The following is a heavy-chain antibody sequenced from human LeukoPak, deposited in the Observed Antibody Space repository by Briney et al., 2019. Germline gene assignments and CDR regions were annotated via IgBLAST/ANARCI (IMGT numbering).Heavy chain of an antibody. CDR2: ISGSGGST. J-gene: IGHJ4*02. V-gene: IGHV3-23*01. CDR3: VAMVTVLDY. CDR1: GFTFSSYA. D-gene: IGHD2-21*02. Sequence: GGSLRLSCAASGFTFSSYAMSWVRQAPGKGLEWVSAISGSGGSTYYADSVKGRFTISRDNSRNMLYLQMNSLRADDTAVYYCVAMVTVLDYWGQGTLVTVSS.